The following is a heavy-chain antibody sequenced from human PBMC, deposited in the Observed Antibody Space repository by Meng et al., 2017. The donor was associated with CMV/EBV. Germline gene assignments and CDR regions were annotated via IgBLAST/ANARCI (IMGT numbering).Heavy chain of an antibody. V-gene: IGHV3-15*07. CDR3: TTILLAVAGGFDY. CDR1: GVTFSNAW. Sequence: SGVTFSNAWMNWGRQAPGKGLEWVGRIKSKTDGGTTNYAAPVKGRFTISRDDSKNTLYLQMNSLKTEDTAVYYCTTILLAVAGGFDYWGQGTLVTVSS. J-gene: IGHJ4*02. CDR2: IKSKTDGGTT. D-gene: IGHD6-19*01.